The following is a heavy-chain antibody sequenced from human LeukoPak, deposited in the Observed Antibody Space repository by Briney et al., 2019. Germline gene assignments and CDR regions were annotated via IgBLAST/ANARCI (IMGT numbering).Heavy chain of an antibody. D-gene: IGHD2-15*01. Sequence: SQTLSLTCTVSGGSISSGSYYWSWIRQPAGKGLEWIGRIYTSGSTNYNPSLKSRVTISVDTSKNQFSLKLSSVTAADTAVYYCVRDPQEGGWQRGDYWGQGTLVTVSS. V-gene: IGHV4-61*02. CDR1: GGSISSGSYY. J-gene: IGHJ4*02. CDR3: VRDPQEGGWQRGDY. CDR2: IYTSGST.